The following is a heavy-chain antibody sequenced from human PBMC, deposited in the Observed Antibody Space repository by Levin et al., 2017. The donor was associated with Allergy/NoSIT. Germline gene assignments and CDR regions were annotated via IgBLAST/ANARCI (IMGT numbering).Heavy chain of an antibody. CDR3: ARELNYYDSSGYWGY. CDR2: INSDGSST. J-gene: IGHJ4*02. Sequence: GGSLRLSCAASGFTFSSYWMHWVRQAPGKGLVWVSRINSDGSSTSYADSVKGRFTISRDNAKNTLYLQMNSLRAEDTAVYYCARELNYYDSSGYWGYWGQGTLVTVSS. D-gene: IGHD3-22*01. CDR1: GFTFSSYW. V-gene: IGHV3-74*01.